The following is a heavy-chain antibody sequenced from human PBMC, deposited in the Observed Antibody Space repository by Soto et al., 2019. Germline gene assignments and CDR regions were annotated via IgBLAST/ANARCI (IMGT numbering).Heavy chain of an antibody. CDR1: GGTFSSYT. J-gene: IGHJ2*01. Sequence: QVQLVQSGAEVKKPGSSVKVSCKASGGTFSSYTISWVRQAPGQGLEWMGRIIPILGIANYAQKFQGRVTITADKSTSTAYMELSSLRSEDTAVYYCARDGRVSIAVAGSYWYFDLGGRGTLVTVSS. CDR2: IIPILGIA. CDR3: ARDGRVSIAVAGSYWYFDL. V-gene: IGHV1-69*08. D-gene: IGHD6-19*01.